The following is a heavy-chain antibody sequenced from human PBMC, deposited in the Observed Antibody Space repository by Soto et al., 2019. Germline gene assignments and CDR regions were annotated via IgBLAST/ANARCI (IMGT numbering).Heavy chain of an antibody. CDR3: ARAPPGPAPRWGV. V-gene: IGHV4-59*11. CDR2: IYPTGTT. D-gene: IGHD3-16*01. Sequence: QVQLQESGPGLVKPSETLSLTCTVSGDSINSHYWSWIRQSPGKGLEWIGYIYPTGTTYYNPSLKNRVTISIDTSKNQFSLQLDSVTAADTAVYYCARAPPGPAPRWGVWGHGTTVTVSS. CDR1: GDSINSHY. J-gene: IGHJ6*02.